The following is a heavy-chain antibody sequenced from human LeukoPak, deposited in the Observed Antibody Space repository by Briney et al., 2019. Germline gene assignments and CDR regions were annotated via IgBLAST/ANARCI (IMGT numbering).Heavy chain of an antibody. Sequence: SETLSLTCTVSGGSISSYYWSWIRQPAGKGLEWIGRIYTSGSTNYNPSLKSRVTMSVDTSKNQFSLKLSSVTAADTAVYYCARESQSGSYDNPFDYWGQGTLVTVSS. J-gene: IGHJ4*02. CDR1: GGSISSYY. V-gene: IGHV4-4*07. D-gene: IGHD1-26*01. CDR3: ARESQSGSYDNPFDY. CDR2: IYTSGST.